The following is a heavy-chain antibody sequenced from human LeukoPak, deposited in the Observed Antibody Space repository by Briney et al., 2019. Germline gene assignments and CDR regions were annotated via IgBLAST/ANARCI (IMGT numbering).Heavy chain of an antibody. Sequence: ASVKVSCKASGYTFTSYAMHWVRQAPGQGLEWMGWINAGNGNTKYSQKFQGRVTITRDTSASTAYMELSSLRSEDTAVYYCARVGKAYYYDSSGYWFDYWGQGTLVTVSS. CDR3: ARVGKAYYYDSSGYWFDY. V-gene: IGHV1-3*01. CDR2: INAGNGNT. D-gene: IGHD3-22*01. CDR1: GYTFTSYA. J-gene: IGHJ4*02.